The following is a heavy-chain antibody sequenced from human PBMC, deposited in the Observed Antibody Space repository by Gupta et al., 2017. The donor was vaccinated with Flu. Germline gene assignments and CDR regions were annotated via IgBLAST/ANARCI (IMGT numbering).Heavy chain of an antibody. J-gene: IGHJ4*02. CDR3: ARGRKPTIGSGLDF. CDR1: SNYW. V-gene: IGHV3-74*01. Sequence: SNYWIYWVRQAPGKGLVWVARINRDGSRTSYADAVKGRVTISRDNAENTVYLQMNSLRDEDKAVYYCARGRKPTIGSGLDFWGQGALVTVSS. CDR2: INRDGSRT. D-gene: IGHD6-19*01.